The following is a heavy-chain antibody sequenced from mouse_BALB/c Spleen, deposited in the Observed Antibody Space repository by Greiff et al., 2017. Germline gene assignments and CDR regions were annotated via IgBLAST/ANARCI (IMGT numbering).Heavy chain of an antibody. CDR3: GRGWLLRDYAMDY. CDR1: GYSFTGYF. Sequence: LVESGPELVKPGASVKISCKASGYSFTGYFMNWVKQSHGKSLEWIGRINPYNGDTFYNQKFKGKATLTVDKSSSTAHMELLSLTSEDSAVYYCGRGWLLRDYAMDYWGQGTSVTVSS. D-gene: IGHD2-3*01. J-gene: IGHJ4*01. V-gene: IGHV1-37*01. CDR2: INPYNGDT.